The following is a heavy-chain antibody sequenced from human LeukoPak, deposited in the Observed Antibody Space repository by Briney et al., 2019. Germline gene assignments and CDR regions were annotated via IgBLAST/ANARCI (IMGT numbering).Heavy chain of an antibody. CDR2: ISWNSGSI. V-gene: IGHV3-9*01. D-gene: IGHD1-26*01. CDR1: GFTFDDYA. Sequence: GGSLRLSCAASGFTFDDYAMHWVRQAPGKGLEWVSGISWNSGSIGYADSVKGRFTISRDNAKNSLYLQMNSLRAEDTALYYCAKDIGGCGRFLFDYWGQGTLVTVSS. J-gene: IGHJ4*02. CDR3: AKDIGGCGRFLFDY.